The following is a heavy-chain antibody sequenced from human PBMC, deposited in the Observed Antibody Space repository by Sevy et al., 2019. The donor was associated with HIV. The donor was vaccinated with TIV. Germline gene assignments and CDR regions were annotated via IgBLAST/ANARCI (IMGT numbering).Heavy chain of an antibody. Sequence: GGSLRLSCAGAGFTFSNSNMNWVRQAPGKGLQWVSSITSESGYIYYADSVKGRFIISRDNAKNSGYLQMNSLRADDTAVYYCARDRVQPSHWYFDLWGRGTLVTVSS. J-gene: IGHJ2*01. CDR2: ITSESGYI. CDR3: ARDRVQPSHWYFDL. CDR1: GFTFSNSN. D-gene: IGHD3-10*01. V-gene: IGHV3-21*01.